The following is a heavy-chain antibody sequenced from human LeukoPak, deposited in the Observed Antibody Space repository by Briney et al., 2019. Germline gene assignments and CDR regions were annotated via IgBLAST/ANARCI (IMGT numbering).Heavy chain of an antibody. CDR3: AAEFRSGRPGY. CDR2: IVVGSGNT. J-gene: IGHJ4*02. V-gene: IGHV1-58*02. CDR1: GFTFTSSA. Sequence: TSVKVSCKASGFTFTSSAKQWVRQARGQRLEWIGWIVVGSGNTNYAQKFQERVTITRDMSTSTAYMELSSLRSEDTAVYYCAAEFRSGRPGYWGQGTLVTVSS. D-gene: IGHD2-15*01.